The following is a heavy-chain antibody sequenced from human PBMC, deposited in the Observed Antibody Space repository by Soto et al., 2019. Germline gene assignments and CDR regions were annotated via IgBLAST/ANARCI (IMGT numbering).Heavy chain of an antibody. Sequence: QVQLQESGPGLVKPSETLSLTCTVSGGSIRSYYWSWIRQPAGKALEWIGRIYTSGSTNYNPSLKSRLTMLVETSKNQFSLNLSSVTAADTAVYYCAREGASGFGMDVWGQGTTVTVSS. D-gene: IGHD1-26*01. CDR3: AREGASGFGMDV. CDR1: GGSIRSYY. J-gene: IGHJ6*02. V-gene: IGHV4-4*07. CDR2: IYTSGST.